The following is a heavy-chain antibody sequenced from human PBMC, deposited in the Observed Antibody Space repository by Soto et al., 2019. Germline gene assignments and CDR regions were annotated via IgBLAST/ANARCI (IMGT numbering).Heavy chain of an antibody. V-gene: IGHV5-10-1*01. D-gene: IGHD2-15*01. CDR1: GYSFTSYW. Sequence: GESLKISCKGSGYSFTSYWIGWVRQMPGKGLEWMGRINPSDSYTNYSPSIQGHVTISTDRSISTAYLQWSSLKASDTAMYYCARLVRGNTAFDIWDQGTMVTVSS. J-gene: IGHJ3*02. CDR2: INPSDSYT. CDR3: ARLVRGNTAFDI.